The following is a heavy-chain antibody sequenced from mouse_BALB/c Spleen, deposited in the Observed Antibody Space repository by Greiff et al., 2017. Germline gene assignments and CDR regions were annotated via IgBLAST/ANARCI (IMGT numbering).Heavy chain of an antibody. J-gene: IGHJ2*01. D-gene: IGHD1-1*01. CDR1: GYSITSDYA. Sequence: EVQLKESGPGLVKPSQSLSLTCTVTGYSITSDYAWNWIRQFPGNKLEWMGYISYSGSTSYNPSLKSRISITRDTSKNQFFLQLNSVTTEDTATYYCARGNYYGSSYGFDYWGQGTTLTVSS. CDR2: ISYSGST. V-gene: IGHV3-2*02. CDR3: ARGNYYGSSYGFDY.